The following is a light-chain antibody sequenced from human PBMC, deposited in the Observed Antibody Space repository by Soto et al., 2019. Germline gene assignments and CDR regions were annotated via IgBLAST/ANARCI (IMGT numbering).Light chain of an antibody. Sequence: QSALTQPASVSGSPGQSITLSCTGTSSDGGGYNYVSWYQQHPGKAPKLMIYEVSNRPSGVSNRFSGSKSGNTASLTISGLQAEDEADYYCNSYASSGTLVFGAGTKVT. V-gene: IGLV2-14*01. CDR1: SSDGGGYNY. CDR2: EVS. CDR3: NSYASSGTLV. J-gene: IGLJ1*01.